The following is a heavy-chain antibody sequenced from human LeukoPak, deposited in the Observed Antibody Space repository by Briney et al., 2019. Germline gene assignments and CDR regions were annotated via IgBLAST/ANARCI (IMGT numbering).Heavy chain of an antibody. V-gene: IGHV4-59*01. Sequence: SETLSLTCTVSGGSISSYYWIWIRQPPGKGLEWIGYIYYSGSTNYNPSLKSRVTISVDTSKNQFSLKLSSVTAADTAVYYCARVFDYWGQGTPVTVSS. CDR1: GGSISSYY. CDR2: IYYSGST. J-gene: IGHJ4*02. CDR3: ARVFDY.